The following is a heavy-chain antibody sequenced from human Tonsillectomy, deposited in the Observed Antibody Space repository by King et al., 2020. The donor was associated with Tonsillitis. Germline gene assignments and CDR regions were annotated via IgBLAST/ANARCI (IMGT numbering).Heavy chain of an antibody. CDR1: GFTFTNAW. CDR3: TIRSSQ. J-gene: IGHJ4*02. V-gene: IGHV3-15*01. Sequence: VQLVESGGGLVKPGGSLRLSCEVSGFTFTNAWMSWRRQAPGKGLEWVGRIKTNADGGKIDYDAPVKGRFTISRDDSKSTLYMQMNSLKPEDTAMYYCTIRSSQGGQGTLVTVSS. CDR2: IKTNADGGKI. D-gene: IGHD2-2*01.